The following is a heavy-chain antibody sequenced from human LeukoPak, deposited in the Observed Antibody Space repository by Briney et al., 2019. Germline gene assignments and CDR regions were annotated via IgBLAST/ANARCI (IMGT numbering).Heavy chain of an antibody. CDR2: ISGNGGST. J-gene: IGHJ3*02. CDR1: GFTFDDYG. V-gene: IGHV3-20*04. D-gene: IGHD3-10*01. Sequence: GGSLRLSCAASGFTFDDYGMSWVRQAPGKGLEWVSGISGNGGSTGYADSAKGRFTISRDNAKNSLYLQMNSLRAEDTALYYCAGEYGSGSYSYAFDIWDQGTMVTVSS. CDR3: AGEYGSGSYSYAFDI.